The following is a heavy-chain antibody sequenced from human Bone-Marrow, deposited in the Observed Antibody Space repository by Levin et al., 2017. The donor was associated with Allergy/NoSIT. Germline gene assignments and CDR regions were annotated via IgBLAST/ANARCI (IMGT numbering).Heavy chain of an antibody. Sequence: PGGSLRLSCAASGFTFTNYAMTWVRQAPGRGLEWVSVISGGGGSTYYADSVKGRFTISRDNSKNTLSLQMNSLRAEDTAVYYCAKDVAFYYVSGTYGAHDYWGQGTLVTVSS. CDR2: ISGGGGST. J-gene: IGHJ4*02. D-gene: IGHD3-10*01. CDR1: GFTFTNYA. CDR3: AKDVAFYYVSGTYGAHDY. V-gene: IGHV3-23*01.